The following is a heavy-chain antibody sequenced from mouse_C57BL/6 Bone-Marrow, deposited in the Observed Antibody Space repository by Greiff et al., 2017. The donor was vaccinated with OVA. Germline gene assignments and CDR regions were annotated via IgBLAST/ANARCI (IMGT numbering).Heavy chain of an antibody. CDR3: ATGLLLCLRGAMDY. D-gene: IGHD2-2*01. CDR2: IDPANGTT. V-gene: IGHV14-3*01. Sequence: EVQLQQSVAELVRPGASVKLSCTASGFNIKNTYMHWVKQRPEQGLEWIGRIDPANGTTKYAPKFQGKATITADTSSNTAYLQLSSLTSEDTAIYYGATGLLLCLRGAMDYGGQGTSVTVSA. J-gene: IGHJ4*01. CDR1: GFNIKNTY.